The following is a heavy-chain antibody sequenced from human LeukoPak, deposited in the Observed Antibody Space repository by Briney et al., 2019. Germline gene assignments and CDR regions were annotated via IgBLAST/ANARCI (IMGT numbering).Heavy chain of an antibody. CDR1: GGSISSYY. CDR2: IYTSGST. J-gene: IGHJ5*02. D-gene: IGHD5-24*01. V-gene: IGHV4-4*07. CDR3: ARGRDGYNYNWFDP. Sequence: SETLSLTCTVSGGSISSYYWSWIRQPAGKGLEWIGRIYTSGSTNYNPSLKSRVTMSVDTSKNLFSLKLSSVTAADTAVYYSARGRDGYNYNWFDPWGQGTLVTVSS.